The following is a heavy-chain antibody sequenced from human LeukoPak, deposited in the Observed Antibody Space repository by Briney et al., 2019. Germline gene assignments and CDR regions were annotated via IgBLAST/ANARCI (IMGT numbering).Heavy chain of an antibody. Sequence: SETLSLTCTVSGYSISTDYYWTWIRQPPGKGLEWIGTMYHSGSTYYNPSLKSRVTISSDTSKNQFFLKLSSVTAADTAVYYCARSCSGGSCYHYYGMDVWGQGTTVTVSS. CDR1: GYSISTDYY. V-gene: IGHV4-38-2*02. J-gene: IGHJ6*02. D-gene: IGHD2-15*01. CDR3: ARSCSGGSCYHYYGMDV. CDR2: MYHSGST.